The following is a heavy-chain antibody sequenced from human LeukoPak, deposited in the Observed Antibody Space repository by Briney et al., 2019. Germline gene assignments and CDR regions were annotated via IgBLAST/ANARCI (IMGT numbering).Heavy chain of an antibody. Sequence: TSETLSLTCTVSGGSISGYYWSWIRQPAGKGLEWIGRIDTSGSTNYNPSLKSRVTMSVDTSKNQFSLKLSSVTAADTAVYYCARGITMVRGVTTVNWFDPWGQGTLVTVSS. CDR3: ARGITMVRGVTTVNWFDP. V-gene: IGHV4-4*07. CDR2: IDTSGST. CDR1: GGSISGYY. D-gene: IGHD3-10*01. J-gene: IGHJ5*02.